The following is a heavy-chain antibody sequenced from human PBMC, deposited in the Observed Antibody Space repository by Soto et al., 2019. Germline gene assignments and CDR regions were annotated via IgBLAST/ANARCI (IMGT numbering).Heavy chain of an antibody. V-gene: IGHV1-69*01. CDR3: ASASDTSGYYY. Sequence: QVQLVQAESEVKKPGSSVTVSCKVSGGSFKNYAISWVRQAPGQGLEWVGGIFPVFDELNYAPKLQGSGTITADAVTSKAHLELGSLTCGDTAVYFCASASDTSGYYYWGQGTLVTVSS. D-gene: IGHD3-22*01. CDR2: IFPVFDEL. CDR1: GGSFKNYA. J-gene: IGHJ4*02.